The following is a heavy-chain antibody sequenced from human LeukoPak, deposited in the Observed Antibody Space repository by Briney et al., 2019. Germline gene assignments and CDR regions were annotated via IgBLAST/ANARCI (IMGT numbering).Heavy chain of an antibody. CDR2: IYHSGST. D-gene: IGHD2-21*01. CDR1: GGSISSGGYY. Sequence: PSQTLSLTCTVSGGSISSGGYYWSWIRQPPGKGLEWIGYIYHSGSTYYNPSLKSRVTISVDRSKNQFSLKLSSVTAADTAVYYCARDRSYFLGQGRSYYMDVWGKGTTVTVSS. V-gene: IGHV4-30-2*01. CDR3: ARDRSYFLGQGRSYYMDV. J-gene: IGHJ6*03.